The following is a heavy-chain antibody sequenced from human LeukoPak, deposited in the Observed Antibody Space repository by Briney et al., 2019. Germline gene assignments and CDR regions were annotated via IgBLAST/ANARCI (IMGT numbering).Heavy chain of an antibody. CDR3: ARDCSRTNAYDYYYYMDV. J-gene: IGHJ6*03. CDR1: GYTFTSYD. V-gene: IGHV1-8*01. D-gene: IGHD2-2*01. CDR2: MNPNSGNT. Sequence: GASVKVSCKASGYTFTSYDINWVRQATGQGLEWMGWMNPNSGNTGYAQKFQGRVTMTRNTSISTAYMELSSLRSEDTAVYYCARDCSRTNAYDYYYYMDVWGKGTTVTVSS.